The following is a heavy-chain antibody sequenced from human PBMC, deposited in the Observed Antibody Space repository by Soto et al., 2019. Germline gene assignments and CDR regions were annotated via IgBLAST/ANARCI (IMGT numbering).Heavy chain of an antibody. J-gene: IGHJ2*01. CDR3: AKVSAVVAATRSWYFDL. CDR2: ISGSGGST. V-gene: IGHV3-23*01. Sequence: GGSLRLSCAASGFTFSSYAMSWVRQAPGKGLEWVSAISGSGGSTYYAGSVKGRFTISRDNSKNTLYLQMNSLRAEDTAVYYCAKVSAVVAATRSWYFDLWGRGTLVTVSS. CDR1: GFTFSSYA. D-gene: IGHD2-15*01.